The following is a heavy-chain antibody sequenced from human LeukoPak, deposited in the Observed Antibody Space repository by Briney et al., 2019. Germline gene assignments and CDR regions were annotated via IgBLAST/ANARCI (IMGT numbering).Heavy chain of an antibody. V-gene: IGHV4-34*01. J-gene: IGHJ5*01. Sequence: SETLSLTCAVYGGSFSGYYWSWIRHPPGKGLEWIGEINHSGSTNYNPSLKSRVTISVDTSKNQFSLKLSSVTAADTAVYYCARAGLSGYSYGYDWFDSWGQGTLVTVSS. CDR1: GGSFSGYY. CDR3: ARAGLSGYSYGYDWFDS. CDR2: INHSGST. D-gene: IGHD5-18*01.